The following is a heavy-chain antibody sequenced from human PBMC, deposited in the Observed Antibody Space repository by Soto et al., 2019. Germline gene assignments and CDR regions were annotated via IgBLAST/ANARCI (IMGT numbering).Heavy chain of an antibody. CDR2: ISSSSSTI. J-gene: IGHJ4*02. CDR1: GFTFSSYS. CDR3: ARDSAPPLRSIPYYFDY. Sequence: GGSLRLSCAASGFTFSSYSMNWVRQAPGKGLEWVSYISSSSSTIYYADSVKGRFTISRDNAKNSLYLQMNSLRAEDTAVYYCARDSAPPLRSIPYYFDYWGQGTLVTVSS. V-gene: IGHV3-48*01. D-gene: IGHD1-26*01.